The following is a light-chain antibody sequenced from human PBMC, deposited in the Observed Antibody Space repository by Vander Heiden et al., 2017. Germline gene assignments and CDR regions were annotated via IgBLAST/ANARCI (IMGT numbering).Light chain of an antibody. CDR3: QSADSSGTYEV. CDR1: SLPKQY. Sequence: SYELTQPPSLSVSPGQPARMACSGDSLPKQYAYWYQQKPGQAPVLVIYKDSERPSGIPERFSGSSSGTTVTLTISGVQAEDEADYYCQSADSSGTYEVFGGGTKLTVL. CDR2: KDS. V-gene: IGLV3-25*03. J-gene: IGLJ2*01.